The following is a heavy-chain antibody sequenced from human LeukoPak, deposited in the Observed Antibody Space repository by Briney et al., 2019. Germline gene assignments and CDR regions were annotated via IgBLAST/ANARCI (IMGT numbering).Heavy chain of an antibody. V-gene: IGHV4-34*01. Sequence: PSETLSLTCTASGGSISSYYWSWIRQPPGKGLEWIGEINHSGSTNYNPSLKSRVTISVDTSKNQFSLKLSSVTAADTAVYYCASTYYYDSSGYYGWFDPWGQGTLVTVSS. CDR1: GGSISSYY. D-gene: IGHD3-22*01. CDR2: INHSGST. CDR3: ASTYYYDSSGYYGWFDP. J-gene: IGHJ5*02.